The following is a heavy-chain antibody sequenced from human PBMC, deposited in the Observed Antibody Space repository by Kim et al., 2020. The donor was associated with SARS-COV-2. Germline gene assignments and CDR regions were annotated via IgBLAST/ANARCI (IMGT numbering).Heavy chain of an antibody. J-gene: IGHJ4*02. CDR3: TTERVAYCGGDCYS. Sequence: GGSLRLSCAASGFTFSNAWMSWVRQAPGKGLEWVGRIKSKTDGGTTDYAAPVKGRFTISRDDSKNTLYLQMNSLKTEDTAVYYCTTERVAYCGGDCYSWGQGTLVTVSS. CDR2: IKSKTDGGTT. CDR1: GFTFSNAW. D-gene: IGHD2-21*02. V-gene: IGHV3-15*01.